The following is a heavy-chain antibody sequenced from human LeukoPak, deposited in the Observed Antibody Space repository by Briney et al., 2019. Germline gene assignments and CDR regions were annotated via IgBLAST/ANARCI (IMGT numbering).Heavy chain of an antibody. CDR2: IYYSGST. CDR3: ARDGRLDAFDI. CDR1: GGSISSSSYY. Sequence: SETLFLTCTVSGGSISSSSYYWGWIRQPPGKGLEWIGSIYYSGSTYYNPSLKSRVTISVDTSKNQFSLKLSSVTAADTAVYYCARDGRLDAFDIWGQGTMVTVSS. J-gene: IGHJ3*02. D-gene: IGHD1-26*01. V-gene: IGHV4-39*07.